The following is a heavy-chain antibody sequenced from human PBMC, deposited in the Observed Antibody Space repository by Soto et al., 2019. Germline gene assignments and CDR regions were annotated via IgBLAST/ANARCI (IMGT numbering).Heavy chain of an antibody. D-gene: IGHD6-25*01. Sequence: PGGSLRLSCAASGFTFSSYGMHWVRQAPGKGLEWVAVISYDGSNKYYADSVKGRFTISRDNSKNTLYLQMNSLRAEDTAVYYCAKIFAAPGVDVWGQGTTDPFSS. CDR2: ISYDGSNK. CDR1: GFTFSSYG. V-gene: IGHV3-30*18. J-gene: IGHJ6*02. CDR3: AKIFAAPGVDV.